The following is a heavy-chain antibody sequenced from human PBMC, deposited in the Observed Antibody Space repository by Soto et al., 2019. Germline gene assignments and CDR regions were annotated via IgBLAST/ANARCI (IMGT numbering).Heavy chain of an antibody. V-gene: IGHV3-66*01. Sequence: GGSLRLSCAASGFTVSSNYMSWVRQAPGKGLEWVSVIYSGGNTYYADSVKGRFTISRDNSKNTLYLQMNSLRAEDTAVYYCARSPRGYNYLWFDPWGQGTLVTVSS. CDR3: ARSPRGYNYLWFDP. D-gene: IGHD5-18*01. CDR2: IYSGGNT. J-gene: IGHJ5*02. CDR1: GFTVSSNY.